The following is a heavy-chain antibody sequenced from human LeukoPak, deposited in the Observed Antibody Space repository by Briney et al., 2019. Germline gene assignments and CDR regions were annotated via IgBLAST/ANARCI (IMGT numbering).Heavy chain of an antibody. CDR1: GFTFSNYW. Sequence: GGSLRLSCAASGFTFSNYWMHWVRQAPGKGLVWVSSITSSGTYIFYADSVKGRFTISRDNAKNSLYLQMDSLGPEDTAVYYCARDPYSGNYGNDYYYYMDVWGKGTTVTISS. J-gene: IGHJ6*03. CDR2: ITSSGTYI. D-gene: IGHD1-26*01. CDR3: ARDPYSGNYGNDYYYYMDV. V-gene: IGHV3-21*01.